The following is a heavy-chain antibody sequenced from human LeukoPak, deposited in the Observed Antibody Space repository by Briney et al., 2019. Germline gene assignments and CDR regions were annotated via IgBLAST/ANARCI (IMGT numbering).Heavy chain of an antibody. CDR3: AKGGGDYLIYYGMDV. D-gene: IGHD4-17*01. J-gene: IGHJ6*02. CDR1: EFMFNTYG. Sequence: GGSLRLSCAASEFMFNTYGMHWVRQAPGKGLEWVAVIWYDPSNRYYADSVKGRFTISRDNSKNTLYLQMNSLRAEDTAVYYCAKGGGDYLIYYGMDVWGQGATVTVSS. V-gene: IGHV3-33*06. CDR2: IWYDPSNR.